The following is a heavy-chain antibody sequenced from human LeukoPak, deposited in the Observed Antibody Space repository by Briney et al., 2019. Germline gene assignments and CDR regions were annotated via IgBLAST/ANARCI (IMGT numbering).Heavy chain of an antibody. J-gene: IGHJ4*02. V-gene: IGHV3-30*02. CDR1: GFTFSTYD. D-gene: IGHD2-2*01. CDR2: IRYDASSE. Sequence: GGSLRLSCAASGFTFSTYDMQWVRQAPGKGLEWVAFIRYDASSEYYTDSVRGRFTISRDNSKNTLYLQMNSLRAEDTAVYYCAKDLLVVVPAAPIDYWGQGTLVTVSS. CDR3: AKDLLVVVPAAPIDY.